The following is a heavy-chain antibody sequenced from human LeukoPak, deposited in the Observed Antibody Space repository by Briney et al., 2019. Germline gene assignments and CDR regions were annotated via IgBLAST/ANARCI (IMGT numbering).Heavy chain of an antibody. D-gene: IGHD2-21*01. CDR1: GGSISNSSYY. V-gene: IGHV4-39*01. Sequence: PSETLSLTCTVSGGSISNSSYYWGWIRQPPGKGLEWIGSMYYSGSTYYNPSLKSRATISVDTSKNQFSLKLSSVTAADTAVYFCARGPGISGDHIYPDYWGQGTLVTVSS. J-gene: IGHJ4*02. CDR2: MYYSGST. CDR3: ARGPGISGDHIYPDY.